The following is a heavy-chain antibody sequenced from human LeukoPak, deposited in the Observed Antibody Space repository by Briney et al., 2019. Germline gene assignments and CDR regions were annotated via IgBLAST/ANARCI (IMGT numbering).Heavy chain of an antibody. CDR1: GFTFSSHS. D-gene: IGHD5-24*01. J-gene: IGHJ3*02. Sequence: GGSLRLSCAASGFTFSSHSMIWVRQAPGKGLEWVSSISTSSSYRFYADSVKGRFTVSRDNAKNSLYLQMNSLRAEDTAVFYCARDRGDSYTPNGFDIWGQGTMVTVSS. CDR2: ISTSSSYR. CDR3: ARDRGDSYTPNGFDI. V-gene: IGHV3-21*01.